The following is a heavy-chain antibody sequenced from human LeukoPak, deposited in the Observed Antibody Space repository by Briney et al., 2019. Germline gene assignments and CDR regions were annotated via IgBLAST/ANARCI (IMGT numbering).Heavy chain of an antibody. CDR1: GYTFTSYD. V-gene: IGHV1-8*01. CDR2: MNPNSGNT. CDR3: VRSAMVRGNAKRYYYGMDV. J-gene: IGHJ6*02. Sequence: ASVKVSCKASGYTFTSYDINWVRQATGQGLEWMGWMNPNSGNTGYAQKFQGRVTMTRNTSISTAYMELSSLRSEDTAVYYCVRSAMVRGNAKRYYYGMDVWGQGTTVTVSS. D-gene: IGHD3-10*01.